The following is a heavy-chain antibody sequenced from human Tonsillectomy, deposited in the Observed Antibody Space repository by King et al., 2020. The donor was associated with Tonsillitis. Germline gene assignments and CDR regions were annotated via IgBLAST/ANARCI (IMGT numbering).Heavy chain of an antibody. Sequence: VQLVESGGGLVQPGGSLRLSCAASGFTFSNDAMSWVRQAPGKGLEWVTVIYRGGSSTYYADSVKGRFTISRDNSKNTLYLQMNSVRAEDTAVYYCAKDRGKGAMDVWGQGTTVTVSS. CDR2: IYRGGSST. CDR3: AKDRGKGAMDV. J-gene: IGHJ6*02. V-gene: IGHV3-23*03. CDR1: GFTFSNDA.